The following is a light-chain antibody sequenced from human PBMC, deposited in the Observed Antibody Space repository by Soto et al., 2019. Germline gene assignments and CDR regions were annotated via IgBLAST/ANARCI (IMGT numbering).Light chain of an antibody. J-gene: IGLJ2*01. CDR2: SNR. CDR3: TTWDDRLNGVV. Sequence: QSVLTQPPSASGTPGQRVTISCSGSSSNLGGNTVNWYQQLPGTAPKLLIYSNRQRPSGVPDRFSGSKSGTSASLAISGLQSEDEADYYCTTWDDRLNGVVFGGGTKVTVL. V-gene: IGLV1-44*01. CDR1: SSNLGGNT.